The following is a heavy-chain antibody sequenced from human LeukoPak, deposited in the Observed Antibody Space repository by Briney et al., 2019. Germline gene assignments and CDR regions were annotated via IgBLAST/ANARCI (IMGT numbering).Heavy chain of an antibody. Sequence: GGSLRLSCSASGFTFSSYAMHWVRQAPGKGLEYVSAISSNGGSTYYADSVKGRFTISRDNSKNTLYLQMSSLRAEDTAVYYCVKGPYCSGGSCHHPFQHWGQGTLVTVSS. CDR3: VKGPYCSGGSCHHPFQH. V-gene: IGHV3-64D*06. CDR1: GFTFSSYA. J-gene: IGHJ1*01. D-gene: IGHD2-15*01. CDR2: ISSNGGST.